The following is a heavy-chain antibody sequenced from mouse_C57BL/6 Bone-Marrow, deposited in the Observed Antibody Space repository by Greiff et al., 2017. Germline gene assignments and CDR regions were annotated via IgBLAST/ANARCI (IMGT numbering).Heavy chain of an antibody. CDR2: IYPGSGNT. D-gene: IGHD2-3*01. CDR3: ASGYSDAIDY. CDR1: GYTFTDYT. Sequence: QVQLQQSDAELVKPGASVKISCKASGYTFTDYTIHWMKQRPEQGLEWIGYIYPGSGNTKYNEKFKGKATLTADTSSSTAYMRLSSLTSEDSAVYYCASGYSDAIDYWGQGTSVTVSS. V-gene: IGHV1-78*01. J-gene: IGHJ4*01.